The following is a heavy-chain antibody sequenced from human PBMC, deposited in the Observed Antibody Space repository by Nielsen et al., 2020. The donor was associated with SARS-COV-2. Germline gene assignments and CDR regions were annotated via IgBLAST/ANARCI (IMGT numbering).Heavy chain of an antibody. CDR3: TLGAYYYDSSGYSNDAFDI. CDR2: IYSGGST. J-gene: IGHJ3*02. D-gene: IGHD3-22*01. Sequence: GGSLRLSCAASGFTFSSFWMSWVRQPPGKGLEWVSVIYSGGSTYYADSVKGRFTISRDNSKNTLYLQMNSLRAEDTAVYYCTLGAYYYDSSGYSNDAFDIWGQGTMVTVSS. V-gene: IGHV3-53*01. CDR1: GFTFSSFW.